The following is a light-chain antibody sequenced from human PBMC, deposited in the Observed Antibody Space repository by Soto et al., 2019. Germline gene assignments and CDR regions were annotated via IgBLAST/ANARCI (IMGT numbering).Light chain of an antibody. CDR1: QSVSSN. Sequence: IVLTQSAGTLALSPGERATLSCRASQSVSSNLAWYHQKPGQAPRLLIYGASTRATGIPARFSGSGSGTEFTLSINTLQSEDFAVYYCQQYHNWPRTFGQGTKVDIK. V-gene: IGKV3-15*01. CDR2: GAS. CDR3: QQYHNWPRT. J-gene: IGKJ1*01.